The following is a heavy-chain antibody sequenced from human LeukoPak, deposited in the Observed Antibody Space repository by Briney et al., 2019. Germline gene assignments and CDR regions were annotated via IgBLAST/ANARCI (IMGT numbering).Heavy chain of an antibody. J-gene: IGHJ6*02. V-gene: IGHV3-74*01. CDR3: ARGVRYGMDV. CDR1: GFTFSVYW. D-gene: IGHD5/OR15-5a*01. Sequence: GGSLRLSCVGSGFTFSVYWLHWVRQAPGKGLEWVSHVTSDGTNSRNADSVKGRFTISRDNAKNTLYLQMNTLRAEDTAVYYCARGVRYGMDVWGHGTTVTVSS. CDR2: VTSDGTNS.